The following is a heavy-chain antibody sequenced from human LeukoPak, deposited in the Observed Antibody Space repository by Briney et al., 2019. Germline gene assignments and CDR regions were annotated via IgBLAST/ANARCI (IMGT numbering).Heavy chain of an antibody. CDR2: ISSSGSTI. J-gene: IGHJ4*02. D-gene: IGHD3-3*01. Sequence: YISSSGSTIYYADSVKGRFTISRDNAKNSLYLQMNSLRAEDTAVYYCARSTIFGVVIPYDYWGQGTLVTVSS. V-gene: IGHV3-11*01. CDR3: ARSTIFGVVIPYDY.